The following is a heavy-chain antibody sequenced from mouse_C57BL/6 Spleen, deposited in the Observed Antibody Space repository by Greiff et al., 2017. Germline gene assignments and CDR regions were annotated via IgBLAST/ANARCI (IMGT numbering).Heavy chain of an antibody. CDR3: ARGGRRMDD. CDR2: IYPGSGST. J-gene: IGHJ4*01. CDR1: GYTFTSYW. Sequence: VQLQQPGAELAKPGASVKMSCKASGYTFTSYWITWVKQRPGQGLEWIGDIYPGSGSTNYNEKFKSKATLTADTSSRTAYMQLSSLTSEDSAVYCCARGGRRMDDWGQGTSVTVSS. D-gene: IGHD1-1*02. V-gene: IGHV1-55*01.